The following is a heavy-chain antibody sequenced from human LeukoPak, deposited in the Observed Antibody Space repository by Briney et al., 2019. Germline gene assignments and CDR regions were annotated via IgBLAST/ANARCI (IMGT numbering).Heavy chain of an antibody. V-gene: IGHV4-34*01. CDR1: GFTFTSYA. Sequence: LRLSCAASGFTFTSYAMSWVRQAPGKGLEWIGEINHSGSTNYNPSLKTRVTISVDASKNQFSLKLSSVTAADTGVYYCARGTYYYDSSGYSFNYWGQGTLVTVSS. J-gene: IGHJ4*02. CDR2: INHSGST. CDR3: ARGTYYYDSSGYSFNY. D-gene: IGHD3-22*01.